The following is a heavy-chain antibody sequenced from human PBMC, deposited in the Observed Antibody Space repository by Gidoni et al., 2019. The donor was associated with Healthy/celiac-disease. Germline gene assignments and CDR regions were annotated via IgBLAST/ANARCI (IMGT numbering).Heavy chain of an antibody. D-gene: IGHD6-6*01. V-gene: IGHV4-34*01. Sequence: KGLEWIGEINHSGSTNYNPSLKSRVTISVDTSKNQFSLKLSSVTAADTAVYYCARGKSQLGYGHSIDYWGQGTLVTVSS. J-gene: IGHJ4*02. CDR3: ARGKSQLGYGHSIDY. CDR2: INHSGST.